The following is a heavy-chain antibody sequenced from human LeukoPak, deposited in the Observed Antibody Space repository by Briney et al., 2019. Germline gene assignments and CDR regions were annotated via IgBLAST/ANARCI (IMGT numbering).Heavy chain of an antibody. CDR3: AREFYYYDSSGYLALNAFDI. Sequence: GGSLRLSCVATGFTFSNFDMGWVRQAPGMGLEWVSAFSGSGGSTFYADSVKGRFTISRDNAKNSLYLQMNSLRAEDTAVYYCAREFYYYDSSGYLALNAFDIWGQGTMVTVSS. V-gene: IGHV3-23*01. CDR1: GFTFSNFD. CDR2: FSGSGGST. J-gene: IGHJ3*02. D-gene: IGHD3-22*01.